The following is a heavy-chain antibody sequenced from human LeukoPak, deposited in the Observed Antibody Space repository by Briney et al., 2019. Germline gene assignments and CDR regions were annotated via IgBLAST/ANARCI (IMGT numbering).Heavy chain of an antibody. CDR2: ISYDGSNE. V-gene: IGHV3-30-3*01. CDR3: ARDRGRYFDWSGDS. J-gene: IGHJ4*02. D-gene: IGHD3-9*01. CDR1: GFTFSSYN. Sequence: GGSLRLSCAASGFTFSSYNMNWVSQAPGKGLEWVAVISYDGSNEYYADSVKGRFTISRDNSKNTLYVQMNSLRAEDTAVYYCARDRGRYFDWSGDSWGQGTLVTVSS.